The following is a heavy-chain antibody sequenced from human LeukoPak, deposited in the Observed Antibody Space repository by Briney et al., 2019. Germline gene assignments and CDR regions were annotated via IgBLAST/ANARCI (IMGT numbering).Heavy chain of an antibody. CDR3: ARDPGRRVGASYFDY. D-gene: IGHD1-26*01. J-gene: IGHJ4*02. Sequence: TSETLSLTCTVSGGSISSGDYYWSWIRQPPGKGLEWIGYIYYSGSTYYNPSLKSRVTTSVDTSKNQFSLKLSSVTAADTAVYYCARDPGRRVGASYFDYWGQGTLVTVSS. V-gene: IGHV4-30-4*01. CDR2: IYYSGST. CDR1: GGSISSGDYY.